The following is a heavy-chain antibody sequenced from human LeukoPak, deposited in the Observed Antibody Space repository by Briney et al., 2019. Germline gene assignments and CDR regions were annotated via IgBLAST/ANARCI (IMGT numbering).Heavy chain of an antibody. D-gene: IGHD2-2*02. CDR2: IYYSGNT. Sequence: GSLRLSCAASGFTFDDYGMSWVRQAPGKGLEWIGSIYYSGNTYYNTSLKSRVTISVDTSKNQFSLKLTSVTAADTAVYYCARGGFQYTFDPWGQGTLVTVSS. J-gene: IGHJ5*02. V-gene: IGHV4-38-2*01. CDR1: GFTFDDYG. CDR3: ARGGFQYTFDP.